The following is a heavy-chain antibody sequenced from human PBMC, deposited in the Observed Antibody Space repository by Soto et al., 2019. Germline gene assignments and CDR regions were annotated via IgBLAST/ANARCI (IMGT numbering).Heavy chain of an antibody. J-gene: IGHJ4*02. CDR3: ARPIDYSSSSTGFDY. CDR1: GYSYTTYW. Sequence: GESLKISCKGSGYSYTTYWIAWVRQKPGKCLELMGIIYPGDSVTRYSPSFQGQVTISADKSISTAYLQWSSLEASDTAMYYCARPIDYSSSSTGFDYWGQGXLVTVYS. V-gene: IGHV5-51*01. CDR2: IYPGDSVT. D-gene: IGHD6-6*01.